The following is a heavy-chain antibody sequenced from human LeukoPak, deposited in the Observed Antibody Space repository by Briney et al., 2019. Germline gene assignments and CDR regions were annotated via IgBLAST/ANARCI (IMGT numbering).Heavy chain of an antibody. Sequence: GGSLRLSCAASGLTVSTNYMSWVRQAPGKGLEWVSVIYSGGSTYYADSVKGRFTISRDNSKNTLYLQMNSPRAEDTAVYYCARVRDSSGYYFFDYWGQGTLVTVSS. D-gene: IGHD3-22*01. J-gene: IGHJ4*02. V-gene: IGHV3-66*01. CDR1: GLTVSTNY. CDR2: IYSGGST. CDR3: ARVRDSSGYYFFDY.